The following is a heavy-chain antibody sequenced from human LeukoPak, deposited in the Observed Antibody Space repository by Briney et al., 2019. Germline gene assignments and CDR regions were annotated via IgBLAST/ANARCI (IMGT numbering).Heavy chain of an antibody. CDR3: ARRDDYSAYDC. V-gene: IGHV3-64D*06. J-gene: IGHJ4*02. D-gene: IGHD5-24*01. CDR2: ITGNGGST. CDR1: GFTFSTYI. Sequence: GGSLRLSCSASGFTFSTYIMHWVRQAPGKGLETVSAITGNGGSTFYADSVKGRFTISRDNSKNTLCLQMSSLRAEDTAMYYCARRDDYSAYDCWGQGTLVTVSS.